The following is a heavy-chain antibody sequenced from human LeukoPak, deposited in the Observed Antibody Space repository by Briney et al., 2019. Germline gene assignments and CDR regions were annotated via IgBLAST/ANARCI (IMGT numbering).Heavy chain of an antibody. V-gene: IGHV3-7*01. CDR3: ARDLFPRQDCSCTGCYY. J-gene: IGHJ4*02. CDR2: INQDRSEK. CDR1: GFTFSSYW. D-gene: IGHD2-2*01. Sequence: GGSLRLSCAASGFTFSSYWMSWVRQAPGKGLEWVANINQDRSEKYYVDSVKGRFTISRDNAKNSLYLQMNSLRAEDTAVYYCARDLFPRQDCSCTGCYYWGQGTLVTVSS.